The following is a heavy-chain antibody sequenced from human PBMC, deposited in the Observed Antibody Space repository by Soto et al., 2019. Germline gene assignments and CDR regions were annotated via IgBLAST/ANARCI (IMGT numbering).Heavy chain of an antibody. CDR2: INPAGGAT. J-gene: IGHJ6*02. Sequence: QVQLVQSGPEVRQPGASVKISCKASGYTFTSYYLHWVRQTPGQGPEWMGRINPAGGATNYAQKFQARVIMTADTSTNTFHMELGSLKSEDTAVYYCASGGEYYDENLPHYYFFGMHVWGPGTTVTVSS. D-gene: IGHD3-16*01. CDR3: ASGGEYYDENLPHYYFFGMHV. V-gene: IGHV1-46*01. CDR1: GYTFTSYY.